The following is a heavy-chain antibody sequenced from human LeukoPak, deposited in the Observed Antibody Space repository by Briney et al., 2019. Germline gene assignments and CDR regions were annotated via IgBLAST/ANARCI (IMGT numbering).Heavy chain of an antibody. CDR2: ISHDGSNK. J-gene: IGHJ3*02. V-gene: IGHV3-30*18. Sequence: GRSLRLSCAASGFTFSSYGTHWVRQAPGKGLEWVAVISHDGSNKYYADSVKGRFTISRDNSKNTLCLQMNSLRAEDTAVYYCAKDQNDAFDIWGQGTMVTVSS. CDR1: GFTFSSYG. CDR3: AKDQNDAFDI.